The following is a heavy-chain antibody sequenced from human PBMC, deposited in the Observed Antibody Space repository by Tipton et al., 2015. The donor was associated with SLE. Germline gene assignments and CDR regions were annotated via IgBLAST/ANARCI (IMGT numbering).Heavy chain of an antibody. CDR1: GFTFSSYG. V-gene: IGHV3-30*02. CDR2: IRNDGSNE. Sequence: SLRLSCVVSGFTFSSYGMHWVRQAPGKGLAWVAFIRNDGSNEDYADSVKGRFTISRDNSKNTLYLQMNSLRAEDTAVYYCARDQLFGATYWGQGTLVTVPS. D-gene: IGHD1-26*01. CDR3: ARDQLFGATY. J-gene: IGHJ4*02.